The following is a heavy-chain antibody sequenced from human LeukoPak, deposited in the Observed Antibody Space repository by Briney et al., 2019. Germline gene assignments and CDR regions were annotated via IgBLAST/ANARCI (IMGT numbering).Heavy chain of an antibody. CDR2: ISSSSSYI. D-gene: IGHD3-3*01. Sequence: GGSLRLSCAASGFTFSCYTMNWVRQAPGKGLEWVSSISSSSSYIYYADSVKGRFTISRDNAKNSLYLQMNSLRADDTAVYYCARDSLWSGYYPYNWFDPWGQGTLVTVSS. J-gene: IGHJ5*02. CDR1: GFTFSCYT. CDR3: ARDSLWSGYYPYNWFDP. V-gene: IGHV3-21*01.